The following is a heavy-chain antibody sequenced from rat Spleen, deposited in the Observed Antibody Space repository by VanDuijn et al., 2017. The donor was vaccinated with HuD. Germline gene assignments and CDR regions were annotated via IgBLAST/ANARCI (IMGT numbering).Heavy chain of an antibody. CDR3: ARHWGY. J-gene: IGHJ2*01. Sequence: EVQLVESDGGLVQPGRSLKLSCAASGFTFSDFYMAWVRQAPTKGLEWVATISYDDRSTYYRDSVKGRFTVSRDNAKSTLYLQMDSLRSEDTATYYCARHWGYWGQGVMVTVSS. CDR1: GFTFSDFY. V-gene: IGHV5-29*01. CDR2: ISYDDRST. D-gene: IGHD4-6*01.